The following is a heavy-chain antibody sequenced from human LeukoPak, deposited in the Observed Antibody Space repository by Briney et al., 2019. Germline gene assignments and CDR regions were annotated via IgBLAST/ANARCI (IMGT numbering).Heavy chain of an antibody. CDR3: ARSHPRRPHEVDILTGYYDY. V-gene: IGHV3-48*03. CDR2: ISSSGSTI. CDR1: GFTFSSYE. J-gene: IGHJ4*02. Sequence: GGSLRLSCAASGFTFSSYEMNWVRQAPGKGLEWVSYISSSGSTIYYADSVKGRFTISRDNAKNSLYLQMNGLRAEDTAVYYCARSHPRRPHEVDILTGYYDYWGQGTLVTVSS. D-gene: IGHD3-9*01.